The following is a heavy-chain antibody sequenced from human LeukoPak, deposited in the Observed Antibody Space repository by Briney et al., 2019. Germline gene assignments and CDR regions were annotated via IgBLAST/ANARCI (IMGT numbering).Heavy chain of an antibody. CDR3: ARELSGNYNY. CDR1: GGSFSGYY. CDR2: INHSGST. J-gene: IGHJ4*02. V-gene: IGHV4-34*01. D-gene: IGHD3-3*01. Sequence: PSETLSLTCAVYGGSFSGYYWSWIRQPPGKGLEWIGEINHSGSTNYNPSLKSRVTISVDTSKNQFSLKLSSVTAADTAVYYCARELSGNYNYWGQGTLVTVSS.